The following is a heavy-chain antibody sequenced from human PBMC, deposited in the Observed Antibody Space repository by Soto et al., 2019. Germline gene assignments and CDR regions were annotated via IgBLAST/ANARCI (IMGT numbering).Heavy chain of an antibody. Sequence: GASVKVSCKASGGTFSSYAISWVRQAPGQGLEWMGGIIPIFGTANYAQKFQGRVTITADESTSTAYMELSSLRSEGTAVYYCARGGEYSGYDYHDYWGQGTLVTVSS. J-gene: IGHJ4*02. CDR3: ARGGEYSGYDYHDY. D-gene: IGHD5-12*01. CDR2: IIPIFGTA. V-gene: IGHV1-69*13. CDR1: GGTFSSYA.